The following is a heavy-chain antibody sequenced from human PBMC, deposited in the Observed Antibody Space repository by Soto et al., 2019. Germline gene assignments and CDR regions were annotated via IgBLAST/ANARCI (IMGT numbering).Heavy chain of an antibody. V-gene: IGHV3-30-3*01. J-gene: IGHJ6*02. CDR1: GFTFSSYA. CDR3: ARDLRLGYCSSTSCYKYYYYGTDF. D-gene: IGHD2-2*02. CDR2: ISYDGSNK. Sequence: PGGSLRLACAASGFTFSSYAMHWVRQAPGKGLEWVAVISYDGSNKYYADSVKGRFTISRDNSKNTLYLQMNSLRAEDTAVYYCARDLRLGYCSSTSCYKYYYYGTDFRGQGTSVTVSS.